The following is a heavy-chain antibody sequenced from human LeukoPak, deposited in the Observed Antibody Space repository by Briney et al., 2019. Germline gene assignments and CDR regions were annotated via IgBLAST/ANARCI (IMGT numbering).Heavy chain of an antibody. J-gene: IGHJ4*02. Sequence: MAGGSLRLSCAASGFTFLDYSMSWIRQAPGKGLEWVSYISPTSDYTSYADSVKGRFTFSRDNSKNTLYLQMNSLRAEDTAVYYCARDSGQRGFSYGDWGQGTLVTVSS. D-gene: IGHD5-18*01. CDR1: GFTFLDYS. V-gene: IGHV3-11*05. CDR2: ISPTSDYT. CDR3: ARDSGQRGFSYGD.